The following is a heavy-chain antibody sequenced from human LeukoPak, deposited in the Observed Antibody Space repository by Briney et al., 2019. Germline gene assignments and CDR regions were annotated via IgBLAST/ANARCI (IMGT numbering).Heavy chain of an antibody. J-gene: IGHJ3*02. V-gene: IGHV3-48*03. CDR1: GFTFSSYE. D-gene: IGHD5-24*01. CDR3: ARQRNGYNKLKDAFDM. CDR2: ISSSGSTI. Sequence: GGSLRLSCAASGFTFSSYEMNWVRQAPGKGLEWVSYISSSGSTIYYADSVKGRFTISRDNAKNSLYLQMNSLRAEDTAVYYCARQRNGYNKLKDAFDMWGQGTMVTVSS.